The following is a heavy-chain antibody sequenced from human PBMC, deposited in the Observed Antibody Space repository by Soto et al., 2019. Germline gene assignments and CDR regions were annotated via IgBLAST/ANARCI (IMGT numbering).Heavy chain of an antibody. CDR1: GYTFTSYA. D-gene: IGHD3-22*01. Sequence: RASVKVSCKASGYTFTSYAMHWVRQAPGQRLEWMGWINAGNGNTKYSQKFQGRVTITGDTSASTAYMELSSLRSEDTAVYYCARDPQGGNYYDSSGYYAWFDPWGQGTLVTVSS. CDR3: ARDPQGGNYYDSSGYYAWFDP. CDR2: INAGNGNT. J-gene: IGHJ5*02. V-gene: IGHV1-3*01.